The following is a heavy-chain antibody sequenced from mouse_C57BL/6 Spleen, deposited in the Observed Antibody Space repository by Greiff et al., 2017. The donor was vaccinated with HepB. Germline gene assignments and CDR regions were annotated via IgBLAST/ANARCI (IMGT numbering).Heavy chain of an antibody. Sequence: EVKLVESGGGLVKPGGSLKLSCAASGFTFSDYGMHWVRQAPEKGLEWVAYISSGSSTIYYADTVKGRFTISRDNAKNTLFLQMTSLRSEDTAMYYCAYGSSYWYFDVWGTGTTVTVSS. CDR1: GFTFSDYG. J-gene: IGHJ1*03. CDR2: ISSGSSTI. V-gene: IGHV5-17*01. CDR3: AYGSSYWYFDV. D-gene: IGHD1-1*01.